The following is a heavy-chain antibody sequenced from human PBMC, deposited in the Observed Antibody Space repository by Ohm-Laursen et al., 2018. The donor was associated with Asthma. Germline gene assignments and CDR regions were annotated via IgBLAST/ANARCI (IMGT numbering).Heavy chain of an antibody. Sequence: VTLSLTCTVSGGSLSSSSYYWGWIRQPPGKGLEWIGSIYFSGSTYYNTSLKSRVTISVDTSKNQFSLKLSPVTAADTAVYYCARGGMTTVTTTDWYFDLWGRGTLVTVSS. CDR1: GGSLSSSSYY. J-gene: IGHJ2*01. D-gene: IGHD4-17*01. CDR2: IYFSGST. CDR3: ARGGMTTVTTTDWYFDL. V-gene: IGHV4-39*07.